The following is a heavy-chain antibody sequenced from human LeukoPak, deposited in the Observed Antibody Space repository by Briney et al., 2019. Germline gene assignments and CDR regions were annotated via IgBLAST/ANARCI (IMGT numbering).Heavy chain of an antibody. CDR1: GYTFTSYG. Sequence: ASVKVSCTASGYTFTSYGIRWVRQAPGQGLEWMGWISAYNGNTKYAQKLQDRVTMTTDTSTTTAYMEVRSLTSDDTAVYYCARGSAMAQKQLVRHFDSWGQGTLDIVSS. J-gene: IGHJ4*02. CDR3: ARGSAMAQKQLVRHFDS. D-gene: IGHD6-6*01. V-gene: IGHV1-18*01. CDR2: ISAYNGNT.